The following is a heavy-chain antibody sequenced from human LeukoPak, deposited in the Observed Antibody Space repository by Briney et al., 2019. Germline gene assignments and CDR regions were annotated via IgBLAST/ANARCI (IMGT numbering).Heavy chain of an antibody. CDR1: GGSISSSSYY. Sequence: SETLSLTCTVSGGSISSSSYYWGWIRQPPGTGLEWIGSIYYSGSTYYNPSLKSRVTISVDTSKNQFSLKLSSVTAADTAVYYCARRSDDYYDSSGYFNYWGQGTLVTVSS. CDR2: IYYSGST. CDR3: ARRSDDYYDSSGYFNY. J-gene: IGHJ4*02. D-gene: IGHD3-22*01. V-gene: IGHV4-39*01.